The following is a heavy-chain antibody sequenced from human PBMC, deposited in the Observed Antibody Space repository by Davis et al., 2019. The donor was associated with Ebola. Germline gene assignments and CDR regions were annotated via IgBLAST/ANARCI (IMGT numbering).Heavy chain of an antibody. D-gene: IGHD1-26*01. V-gene: IGHV1-3*01. J-gene: IGHJ3*02. CDR2: INAGNGNT. CDR3: ARTSIVGTTTTASDI. Sequence: AASVKVSCKASGYTFTSYAMHWVRQAPGQRLEWMGWINAGNGNTKYSQKFQGRVTVTRDTSTTTVYMDLSSLRSDDTAVYFCARTSIVGTTTTASDIWGQGTKVTVSS. CDR1: GYTFTSYA.